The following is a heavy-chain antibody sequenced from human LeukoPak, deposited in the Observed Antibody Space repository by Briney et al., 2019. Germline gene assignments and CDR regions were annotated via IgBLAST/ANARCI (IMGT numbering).Heavy chain of an antibody. V-gene: IGHV3-7*01. Sequence: GGSLRLSCAASGFGVSNYWMSWVRQAPGKGLEWVANIRQDGREKYYVDSVKGRFTISRDNADNSLYLQVNSLKVEDTAVYYCARYGNGEWLAHYAFDMWGQGTMVTVSS. CDR1: GFGVSNYW. CDR3: ARYGNGEWLAHYAFDM. D-gene: IGHD6-19*01. J-gene: IGHJ3*02. CDR2: IRQDGREK.